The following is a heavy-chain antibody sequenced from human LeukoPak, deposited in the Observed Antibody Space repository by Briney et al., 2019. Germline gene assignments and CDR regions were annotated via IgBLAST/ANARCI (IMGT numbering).Heavy chain of an antibody. D-gene: IGHD4-17*01. CDR2: IKQDGSET. J-gene: IGHJ4*02. CDR1: GFTFTRYW. V-gene: IGHV3-7*01. Sequence: GGSLRLSCAASGFTFTRYWMSWVRQAPGRGLEWVANIKQDGSETHYVDSVKGRFTISRDNARNLVYLQMNSLRDDDTAVYYCARDGDYIMLPFDYWGQGILVTVSS. CDR3: ARDGDYIMLPFDY.